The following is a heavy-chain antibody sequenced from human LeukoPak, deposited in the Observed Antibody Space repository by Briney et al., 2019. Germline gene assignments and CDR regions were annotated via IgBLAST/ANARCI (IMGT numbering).Heavy chain of an antibody. J-gene: IGHJ4*02. CDR1: GFTFSSYA. D-gene: IGHD6-19*01. CDR2: ISGSGGST. V-gene: IGHV3-23*01. Sequence: GGSLRLSCAASGFTFSSYAMNWVRKAPGKGLEWVSAISGSGGSTYYADSVKGRFTISRDNSKNTLYLQMNSLRVEDTAIYYCAKAFGHSSDWRFDYWGQGTLVTVSS. CDR3: AKAFGHSSDWRFDY.